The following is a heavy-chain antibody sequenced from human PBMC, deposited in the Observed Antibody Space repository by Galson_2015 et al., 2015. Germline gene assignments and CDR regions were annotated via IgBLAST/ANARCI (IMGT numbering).Heavy chain of an antibody. CDR1: GFTFDDYA. V-gene: IGHV3-9*01. CDR3: AKDLYSNYYDSSGGGMDA. CDR2: ISWNSGSI. D-gene: IGHD3-22*01. J-gene: IGHJ6*02. Sequence: SLRLSCAGSGFTFDDYAMHWVRQPPGKGLEWVSGISWNSGSIGYADSAKGRFTISRDNAKNSLYLQMNSLRAEDTALYFCAKDLYSNYYDSSGGGMDAWGQGTTVTVSS.